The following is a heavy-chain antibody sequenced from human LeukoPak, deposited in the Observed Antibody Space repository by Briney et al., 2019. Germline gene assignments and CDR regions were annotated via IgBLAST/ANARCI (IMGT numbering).Heavy chain of an antibody. Sequence: GGSLRLSCAASGFTFSDYYMSWLRQAPGKGLEWVSYISNTGSTIYYADSVKGRFTTSRDNAKNSLFLQMNSLRAEDTAVYFCARDRSYVPFPLDNWGQGTLVTVSS. D-gene: IGHD3-16*01. CDR3: ARDRSYVPFPLDN. J-gene: IGHJ4*02. V-gene: IGHV3-11*01. CDR1: GFTFSDYY. CDR2: ISNTGSTI.